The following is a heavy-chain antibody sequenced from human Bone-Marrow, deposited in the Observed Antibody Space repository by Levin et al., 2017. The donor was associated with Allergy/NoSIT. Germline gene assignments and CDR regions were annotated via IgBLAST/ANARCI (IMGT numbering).Heavy chain of an antibody. CDR3: ARDYGWGWDT. V-gene: IGHV3-7*01. D-gene: IGHD3-10*01. J-gene: IGHJ5*02. Sequence: GGSLRLSCVASGFSLGNKWMSWVRQAPGKGPEWLANIRPDGGAKYYVNSVKGRFTISRDNARNSLYLQMNSLRGEDTDVYFCARDYGWGWDTWGQGTLVTVSS. CDR2: IRPDGGAK. CDR1: GFSLGNKW.